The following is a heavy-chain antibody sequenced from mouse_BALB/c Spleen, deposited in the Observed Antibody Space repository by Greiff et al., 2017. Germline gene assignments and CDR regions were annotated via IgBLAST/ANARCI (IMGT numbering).Heavy chain of an antibody. Sequence: EVKLVESGPGLVKPSQSLSLTCTVTGYSITSDYAWNWIRQFPGNKLEWMGYISYSGSTSYNPSLKSRISITRDTSKNQFFLQLNSVTTEDTATYYCARGGSTMITPFAYWGQGTLVTVSA. CDR1: GYSITSDYA. D-gene: IGHD2-4*01. CDR2: ISYSGST. CDR3: ARGGSTMITPFAY. V-gene: IGHV3-2*02. J-gene: IGHJ3*01.